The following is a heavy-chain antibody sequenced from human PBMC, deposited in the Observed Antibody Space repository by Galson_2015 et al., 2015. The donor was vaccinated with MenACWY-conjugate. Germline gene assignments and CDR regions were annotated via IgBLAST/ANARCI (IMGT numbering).Heavy chain of an antibody. CDR2: ISGSGGST. D-gene: IGHD3-10*01. Sequence: SLRLSCAASGFTFSSYAMSWVRQAPGKGLEWVSAISGSGGSTYYADSVKGRFTISRDNSKNTLYLQMNSLRAEDTAVYYCAKVEGYYGSGSYYSEKYYFDYWGQGTLVTVSS. CDR1: GFTFSSYA. CDR3: AKVEGYYGSGSYYSEKYYFDY. J-gene: IGHJ4*02. V-gene: IGHV3-23*01.